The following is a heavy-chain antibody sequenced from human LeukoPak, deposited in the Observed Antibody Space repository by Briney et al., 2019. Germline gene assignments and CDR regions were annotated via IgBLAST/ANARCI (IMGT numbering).Heavy chain of an antibody. Sequence: GGSLRLSCSASGFTFSSYWMTWVRQATGRGPEWVANIKEDGSEKNYVDSVKGRFTISRDNAKNSLYLQMNSLRADDTAVYYCARGSTKWRGGDYWGQGTLVTVSS. J-gene: IGHJ4*02. CDR3: ARGSTKWRGGDY. D-gene: IGHD1-26*01. CDR2: IKEDGSEK. CDR1: GFTFSSYW. V-gene: IGHV3-7*04.